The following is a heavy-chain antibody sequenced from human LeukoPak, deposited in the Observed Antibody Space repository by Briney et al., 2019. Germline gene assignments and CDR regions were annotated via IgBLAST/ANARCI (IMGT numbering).Heavy chain of an antibody. CDR2: ISSSGSTM. CDR1: GFIFSDYY. J-gene: IGHJ4*02. Sequence: GGSLRLSCATSGFIFSDYYMSWIRQAPGKGLEWVSYISSSGSTMYYTDSVKGRFTISRDNAKDSLYLQMNSLRAEDTAVYYCARDPGSGYEEHFDYWGQGTLVTVSS. D-gene: IGHD5-12*01. V-gene: IGHV3-11*01. CDR3: ARDPGSGYEEHFDY.